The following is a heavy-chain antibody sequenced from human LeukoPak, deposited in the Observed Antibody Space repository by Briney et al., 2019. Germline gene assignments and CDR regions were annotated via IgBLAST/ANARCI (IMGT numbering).Heavy chain of an antibody. CDR3: ARDRAWNYFDY. J-gene: IGHJ4*02. D-gene: IGHD3-3*01. CDR1: GFTFSRHG. V-gene: IGHV3-30*03. CDR2: ISNDGSRK. Sequence: GGFLRLSCAPSGFTFSRHGMHWVRQAPGKGLEWVAIISNDGSRKYYAHSVEGRFTISGDNSKNTLYLQMDSQRAEDTAVYYCARDRAWNYFDYWGQGTLVTVSS.